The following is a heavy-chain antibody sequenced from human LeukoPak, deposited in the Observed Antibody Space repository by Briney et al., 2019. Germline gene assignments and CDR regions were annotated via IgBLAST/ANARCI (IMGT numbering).Heavy chain of an antibody. D-gene: IGHD2-15*01. V-gene: IGHV3-33*01. CDR1: GFTFSSYG. CDR3: ARGAASADY. Sequence: PGGSLRLSCAASGFTFSSYGMHWVRQAPGKGLEWVAAIWYDGSNKYYADSVKGRFTISRDNSKNTLYLQMNSLRAEDTAVYYCARGAASADYWGQGTLVTVSS. J-gene: IGHJ4*02. CDR2: IWYDGSNK.